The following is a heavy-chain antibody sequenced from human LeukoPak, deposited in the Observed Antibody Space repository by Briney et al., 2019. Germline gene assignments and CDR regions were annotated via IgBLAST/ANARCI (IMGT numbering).Heavy chain of an antibody. CDR2: ISHDGSSK. Sequence: PGGSLRLSCAASGFTFSSYAMHWVRQAPGKGLEWVAVISHDGSSKYYADSVKGRFTISRDNSKNTLYLQMNSLRAEDTAVYYCARDANGDYVLTGWGQGTLVTVSS. J-gene: IGHJ4*02. V-gene: IGHV3-30*04. CDR3: ARDANGDYVLTG. D-gene: IGHD4-17*01. CDR1: GFTFSSYA.